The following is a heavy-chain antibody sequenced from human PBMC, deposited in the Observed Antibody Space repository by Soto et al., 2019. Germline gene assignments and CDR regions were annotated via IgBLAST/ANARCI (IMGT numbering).Heavy chain of an antibody. V-gene: IGHV4-38-2*01. D-gene: IGHD6-19*01. CDR2: ISHSGST. J-gene: IGHJ4*02. CDR1: GYSISTGYF. Sequence: SETLSLTCAVSGYSISTGYFWGWIRQPPGKGLEWIGTISHSGSTYYNPSLKSRVTISLDTSKNQFSLKLTSVSAADTAVYDCARADSSGWARFFDYWGQGTLVTVSS. CDR3: ARADSSGWARFFDY.